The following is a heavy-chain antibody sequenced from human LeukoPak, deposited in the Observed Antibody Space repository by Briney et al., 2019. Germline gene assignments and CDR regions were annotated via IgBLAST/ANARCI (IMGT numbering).Heavy chain of an antibody. V-gene: IGHV3-7*01. Sequence: GGSLRLSCAASGFTFSSYWMSWVRQAPGKGLEWVANIKQDGSEKYYVDSVKGRFTISRDNAKNSLYLQMNSLRAEDTAVYYCARDRLGVGMYAHYYYYGVDVWGQGTTVTVSS. CDR2: IKQDGSEK. CDR3: ARDRLGVGMYAHYYYYGVDV. CDR1: GFTFSSYW. J-gene: IGHJ6*02. D-gene: IGHD2-8*01.